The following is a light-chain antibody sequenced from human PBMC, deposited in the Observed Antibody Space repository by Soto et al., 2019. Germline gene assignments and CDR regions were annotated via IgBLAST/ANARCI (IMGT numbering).Light chain of an antibody. V-gene: IGKV1-39*01. CDR3: QQTYASQVT. Sequence: DIQXTHSTNSLSASLGDSVTSTCRASQSINTYLNWYKKKKGKQXNXXLYADSTLNSGVQSRLRGSGSGNDFTIVISMMPPQDFETYYCQQTYASQVTVGEGTRLE. CDR1: QSINTY. J-gene: IGKJ5*01. CDR2: ADS.